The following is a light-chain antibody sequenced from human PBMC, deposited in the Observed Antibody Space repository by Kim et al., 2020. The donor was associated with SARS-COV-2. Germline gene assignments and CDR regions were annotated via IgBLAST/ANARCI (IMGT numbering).Light chain of an antibody. J-gene: IGLJ2*01. Sequence: SYELTQPPSVSVAPGKTARITCGGNNIGSKSVHWYQQKPGQAPVLVIYYDSDQPSGIPERFSGSNSGNTATLTISRVEAGDEADYYCQVCDSGVVFGGGT. CDR1: NIGSKS. CDR2: YDS. V-gene: IGLV3-21*04. CDR3: QVCDSGVV.